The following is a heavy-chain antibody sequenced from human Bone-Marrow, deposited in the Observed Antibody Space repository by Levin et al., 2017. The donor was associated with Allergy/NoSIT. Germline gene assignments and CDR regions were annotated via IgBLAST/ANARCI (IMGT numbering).Heavy chain of an antibody. V-gene: IGHV3-53*01. CDR3: ARSQDSSKSHDY. Sequence: RPGGSLRLSCAASGFIVSNNYMSWVRQAPGKGLEWVSSIYYGGSTYYADSVKGRFTISRDNSKNTLYLQMNSLRAEDTAVYYCARSQDSSKSHDYWGQGTLVTVSS. CDR1: GFIVSNNY. D-gene: IGHD6-13*01. CDR2: IYYGGST. J-gene: IGHJ4*02.